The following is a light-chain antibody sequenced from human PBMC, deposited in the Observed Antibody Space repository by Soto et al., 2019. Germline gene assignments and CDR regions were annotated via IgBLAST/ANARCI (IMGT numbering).Light chain of an antibody. CDR2: AAF. Sequence: DLQMTQSPSSVSASVGDRVTITCRASQDTSNWLAWYQQKPGKAPKLLIYAAFNLQSGVPSRFSGSGSGTDFTLTISSLQPEDFATYYCQQANSFPWTFGQGTKVEIK. V-gene: IGKV1-12*02. CDR1: QDTSNW. J-gene: IGKJ1*01. CDR3: QQANSFPWT.